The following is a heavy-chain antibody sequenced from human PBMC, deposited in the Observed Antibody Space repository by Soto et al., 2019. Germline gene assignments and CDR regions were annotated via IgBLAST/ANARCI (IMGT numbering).Heavy chain of an antibody. V-gene: IGHV4-59*01. CDR2: IYHSGST. CDR3: AKYRRTDAEGYTFDY. D-gene: IGHD2-15*01. Sequence: SLTCTVSGGSISSYYWSWIRQPPGKGLEWIGYIYHSGSTNYNPSLKSRVTISVDTAKNQFSLKLSSATAADTAVYFCAKYRRTDAEGYTFDYWGQGALVTVSS. J-gene: IGHJ4*02. CDR1: GGSISSYY.